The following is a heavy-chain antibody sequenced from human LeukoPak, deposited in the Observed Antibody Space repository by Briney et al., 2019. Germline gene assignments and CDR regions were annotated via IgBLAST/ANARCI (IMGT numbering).Heavy chain of an antibody. CDR3: ARRYYDSSGYYYQSFDY. CDR2: INHSGST. J-gene: IGHJ4*02. V-gene: IGHV4-39*07. D-gene: IGHD3-22*01. CDR1: GGSISSSSYY. Sequence: KPSETLSLTCTVSGGSISSSSYYWSWIRQPPGKGLEWIGEINHSGSTNYNPSLKSRVTISVDTSKNQFSLKLSSVTAADTAVYYCARRYYDSSGYYYQSFDYWGQGTLVTVSS.